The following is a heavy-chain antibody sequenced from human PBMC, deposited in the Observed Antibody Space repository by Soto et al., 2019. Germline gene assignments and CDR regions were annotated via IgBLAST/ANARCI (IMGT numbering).Heavy chain of an antibody. CDR2: IYYSGST. J-gene: IGHJ4*02. CDR3: ARVSITIFGVVLHFDY. Sequence: PSETLSLTCTVSGGSISSSSCYWGWIRQPPGKGLEWIGSIYYSGSTYYNPSLKSRVTISVDTSKNQFSLQLNSVTPEDTAVYYCARVSITIFGVVLHFDYWGQGTLVTVSS. CDR1: GGSISSSSCY. D-gene: IGHD3-3*01. V-gene: IGHV4-39*01.